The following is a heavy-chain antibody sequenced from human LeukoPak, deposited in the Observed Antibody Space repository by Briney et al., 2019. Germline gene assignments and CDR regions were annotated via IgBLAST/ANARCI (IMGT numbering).Heavy chain of an antibody. CDR2: IYYSGST. CDR3: ARDGRFPPEVLPRYFDY. J-gene: IGHJ4*02. V-gene: IGHV4-39*07. Sequence: PSETLSLTCTVSGGSVSSGSYYRGWIRQPPGKGLEWIGNIYYSGSTYYNPSLKSRTNISVETYKNQFSLKLSSVTAADTAVYYCARDGRFPPEVLPRYFDYWGKGTLVTVSS. CDR1: GGSVSSGSYY. D-gene: IGHD1-26*01.